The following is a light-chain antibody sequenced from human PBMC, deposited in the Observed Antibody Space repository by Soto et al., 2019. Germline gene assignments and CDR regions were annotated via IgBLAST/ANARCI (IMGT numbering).Light chain of an antibody. CDR1: QSINTW. J-gene: IGKJ1*01. Sequence: DIQMTQSPSTLSAPVGDRVTITCRASQSINTWLAWYQQKPGKAPKLLIYDAYSLQSGVPSRVSGSGSGTEFTLTISSLQPDDYATYYCQQYNSYPWTFGQGTKVEIK. CDR3: QQYNSYPWT. CDR2: DAY. V-gene: IGKV1-5*01.